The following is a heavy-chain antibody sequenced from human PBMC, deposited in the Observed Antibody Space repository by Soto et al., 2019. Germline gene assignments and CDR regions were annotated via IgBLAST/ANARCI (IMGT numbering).Heavy chain of an antibody. Sequence: EVQLAESGGGLVQPGESLTLSCAASGFTVSANYMSWVRQAPGKGLEWVSTIYGAGTTYYADSVRGRFTISRDSSINILYLQLNSARAEDTAVYYCAKAWSGYYTHFESWGQGVLVTVSS. CDR1: GFTVSANY. CDR3: AKAWSGYYTHFES. D-gene: IGHD3-3*01. CDR2: IYGAGTT. V-gene: IGHV3-66*01. J-gene: IGHJ4*02.